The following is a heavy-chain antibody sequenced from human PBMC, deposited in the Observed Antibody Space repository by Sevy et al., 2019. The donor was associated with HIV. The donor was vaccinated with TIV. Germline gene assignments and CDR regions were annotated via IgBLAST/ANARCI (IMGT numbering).Heavy chain of an antibody. CDR3: ARGGQKDYYGSSGYYPDY. CDR1: GFTFSSYA. V-gene: IGHV3-30-3*01. Sequence: GGSLRLSCAASGFTFSSYAMHWVRQAPGKGLEWVAVISYDGSNKYYADSVKGRFTISRGNSKNTLYLQVNSLRAEDTAVYYCARGGQKDYYGSSGYYPDYWGQGTLVTVSS. J-gene: IGHJ4*02. CDR2: ISYDGSNK. D-gene: IGHD3-22*01.